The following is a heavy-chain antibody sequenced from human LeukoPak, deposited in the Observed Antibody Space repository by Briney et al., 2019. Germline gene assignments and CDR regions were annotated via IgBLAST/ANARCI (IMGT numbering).Heavy chain of an antibody. Sequence: PGRSLRLSCAASGFTFSSYGMHWVRQAPGKGLEWVAVISYDGSNKYYADSVKGRFTISRDNSKNTLYLQMNSLRAEDTAVYYCANPLLPYGGNSPSYYYGMDVWGQGTTVTVSS. J-gene: IGHJ6*02. CDR2: ISYDGSNK. CDR1: GFTFSSYG. D-gene: IGHD4-23*01. CDR3: ANPLLPYGGNSPSYYYGMDV. V-gene: IGHV3-30*18.